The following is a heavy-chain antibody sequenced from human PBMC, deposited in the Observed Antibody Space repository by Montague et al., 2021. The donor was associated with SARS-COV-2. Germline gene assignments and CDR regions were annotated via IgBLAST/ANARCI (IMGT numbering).Heavy chain of an antibody. V-gene: IGHV4-4*02. J-gene: IGHJ4*02. CDR2: TYLSGFT. D-gene: IGHD3/OR15-3a*01. CDR1: DVSLSSSTW. CDR3: ARGGLGNRGFDY. Sequence: SETPSLTCVVSDVSLSSSTWWSWVRQSPGKGLEWVGETYLSGFTQYNPSVKSRVTISLDDSRSQFSLRLTSVTAADTAVYFCARGGLGNRGFDYWGQGALVTVSS.